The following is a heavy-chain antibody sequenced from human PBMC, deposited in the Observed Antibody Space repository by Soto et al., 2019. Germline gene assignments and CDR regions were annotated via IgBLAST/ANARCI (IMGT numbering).Heavy chain of an antibody. CDR1: GFTFSSYS. J-gene: IGHJ4*02. CDR3: ARGVGGSDSWYFDY. Sequence: EVQLVESGGGQVKPGGSLRLSCAASGFTFSSYSMNWVRQAPGQGLEWVSSISSSSSYIYYADSVKRRLTISRDNAKNSLYLQMNSLRAEDTAVYYCARGVGGSDSWYFDYWGQGTLVTVSS. CDR2: ISSSSSYI. V-gene: IGHV3-21*01. D-gene: IGHD2-15*01.